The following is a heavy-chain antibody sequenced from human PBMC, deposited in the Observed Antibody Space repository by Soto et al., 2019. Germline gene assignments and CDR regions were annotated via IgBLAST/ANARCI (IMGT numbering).Heavy chain of an antibody. V-gene: IGHV3-53*02. CDR1: GLIVSTNY. CDR2: LYSGGST. J-gene: IGHJ3*02. Sequence: EVQLVETGGGLIQPGGSLRLSCAASGLIVSTNYMNWVGQAPGKGLEWVSVLYSGGSTHYAGSVKGRFIISRDNSKNMLYLQMNSLRAEDTAVYYCARDRPGDEGDAFDIWGHGTLVTVSS. D-gene: IGHD3-10*01. CDR3: ARDRPGDEGDAFDI.